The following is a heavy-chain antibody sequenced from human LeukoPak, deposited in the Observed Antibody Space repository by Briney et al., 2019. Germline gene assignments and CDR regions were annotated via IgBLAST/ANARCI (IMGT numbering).Heavy chain of an antibody. J-gene: IGHJ4*02. CDR3: ARDSSPYYFDY. CDR2: IYTGGTT. Sequence: PGGSLRLSCAASGFSVTSNHMNWVRQAPGKGLEWVSIIYTGGTTHYADSLNDRFTISRDDSINTLYLQMNSLRAEDTAVYYCARDSSPYYFDYWGQGTLVTVSS. D-gene: IGHD6-6*01. V-gene: IGHV3-66*01. CDR1: GFSVTSNH.